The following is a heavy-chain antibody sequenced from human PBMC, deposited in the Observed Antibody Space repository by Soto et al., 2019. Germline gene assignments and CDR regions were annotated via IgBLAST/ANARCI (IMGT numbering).Heavy chain of an antibody. CDR2: ISGSGGST. D-gene: IGHD3-10*01. Sequence: EVQLLESGGGLVQPGGSLRLSCAASGFTFSSYAMSWVRPAAGKGLEWVSAISGSGGSTYYADSVKGRFTISRDNSKHTLDLHMNSLRGDETAIYYCGNGTEWFREDYFDSGGQGTLLTVSS. V-gene: IGHV3-23*01. J-gene: IGHJ4*02. CDR3: GNGTEWFREDYFDS. CDR1: GFTFSSYA.